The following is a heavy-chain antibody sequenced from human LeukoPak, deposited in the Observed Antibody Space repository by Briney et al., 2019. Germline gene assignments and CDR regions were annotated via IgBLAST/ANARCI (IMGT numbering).Heavy chain of an antibody. D-gene: IGHD2-15*01. V-gene: IGHV3-9*02. CDR1: RFSPDDYA. CDR2: ISWNRGSI. J-gene: IGHJ4*02. Sequence: SLTLSCPASRFSPDDYAMHWDRQAPGRGLEWVSGISWNRGSIGYVDSVTARFTISRDNTKNSLYLQMNSLRAEDMALYYCAKSACSGGSCYGAHYFDYWGQGTLVTVSS. CDR3: AKSACSGGSCYGAHYFDY.